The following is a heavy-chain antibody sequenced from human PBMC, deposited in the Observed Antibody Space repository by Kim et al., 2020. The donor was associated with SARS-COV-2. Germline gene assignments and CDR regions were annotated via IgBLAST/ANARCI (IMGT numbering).Heavy chain of an antibody. J-gene: IGHJ5*02. CDR3: ARMLRITMVQGVIPMGWFDP. CDR1: GGSISSGGYY. Sequence: SETLSLTCTVSGGSISSGGYYWSWIRQHPGKGLEWIGYIYYSGSTYYNPSLKSRVTISVDTSKNQFSLKLSSVTAADTAVYYCARMLRITMVQGVIPMGWFDPWGQGTLVTVSS. D-gene: IGHD3-10*01. CDR2: IYYSGST. V-gene: IGHV4-31*03.